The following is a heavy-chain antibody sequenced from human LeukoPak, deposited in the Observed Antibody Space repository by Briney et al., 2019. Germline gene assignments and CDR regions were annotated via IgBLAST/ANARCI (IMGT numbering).Heavy chain of an antibody. CDR3: AKDPPSGSYWRGDFDY. Sequence: GGSLRLSCAASGFTFSSYAMSWVRQAPGKGLEWVSATSGSGGSTYYADSVKGRFTISRDNSKNTLYLQMNSLRAEDTAVYYCAKDPPSGSYWRGDFDYWGQGTLVTVSS. V-gene: IGHV3-23*01. D-gene: IGHD1-26*01. J-gene: IGHJ4*02. CDR1: GFTFSSYA. CDR2: TSGSGGST.